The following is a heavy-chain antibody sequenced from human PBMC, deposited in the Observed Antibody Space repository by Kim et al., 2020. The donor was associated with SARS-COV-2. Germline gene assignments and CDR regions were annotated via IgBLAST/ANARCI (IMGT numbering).Heavy chain of an antibody. CDR3: ARVTRYYGSGSD. J-gene: IGHJ4*02. V-gene: IGHV4-31*02. D-gene: IGHD3-10*01. CDR2: SGRT. Sequence: SGRTYSNPSPKSRFTISVDTSKNQFSLKLSSVTAADTAVYYCARVTRYYGSGSDWGQGTLVTVSS.